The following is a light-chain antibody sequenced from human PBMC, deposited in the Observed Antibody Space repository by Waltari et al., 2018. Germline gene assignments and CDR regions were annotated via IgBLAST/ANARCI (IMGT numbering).Light chain of an antibody. J-gene: IGKJ2*01. Sequence: EIVMTQSPLYLSVTPGEPASISCTSSQSLLHSNGYNYLDWYVQKPGQSPQVLIYLASLRASGVPDRFSVSGSDTYFTLHISSVEAEDVGVYYCMQARQAPHTFGQGTKVDIK. CDR1: QSLLHSNGYNY. CDR2: LAS. V-gene: IGKV2-28*01. CDR3: MQARQAPHT.